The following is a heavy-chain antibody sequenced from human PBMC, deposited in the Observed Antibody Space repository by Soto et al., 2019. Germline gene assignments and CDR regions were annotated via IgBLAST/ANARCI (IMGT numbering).Heavy chain of an antibody. V-gene: IGHV3-23*01. J-gene: IGHJ4*02. CDR3: AKEIIEDIVLMVYAYDY. Sequence: PGGSLRLSCAASGFTFSSYAMSWVRQAPGKGLEWVSAISGSGGSTYYADSVKGRFTISRDNSKNTLYLQMNSLRAEDTAVYYCAKEIIEDIVLMVYAYDYWGQGTLVTVSS. CDR1: GFTFSSYA. D-gene: IGHD2-8*01. CDR2: ISGSGGST.